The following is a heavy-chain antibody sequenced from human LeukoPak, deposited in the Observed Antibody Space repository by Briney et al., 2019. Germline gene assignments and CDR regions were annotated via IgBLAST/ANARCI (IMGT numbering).Heavy chain of an antibody. CDR1: GFTFSSYA. Sequence: GGSLRPSCAASGFTFSSYAMSWVRQAPGKGLEWVSTISGSGGSTYYPDSVQGRFTISRDNSKNTLYLQMNSLRAEDTAIYYCAKVTMMVVVRSYCDYWGQGTLVTVSS. CDR2: ISGSGGST. J-gene: IGHJ4*02. CDR3: AKVTMMVVVRSYCDY. D-gene: IGHD3-22*01. V-gene: IGHV3-23*01.